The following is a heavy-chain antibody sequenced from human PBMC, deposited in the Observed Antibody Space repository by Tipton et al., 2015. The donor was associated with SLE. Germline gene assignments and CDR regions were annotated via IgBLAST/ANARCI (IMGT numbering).Heavy chain of an antibody. J-gene: IGHJ4*02. V-gene: IGHV4-4*09. CDR3: ARGAPRVLDY. Sequence: GLVKPSETLSLTCTVSDGSISSYYWSWIRQPPGKGLEWIGYIYTSGSTNYNPSLKSRVTISVDTSKNQFSLKLSSVTAADTAVYYCARGAPRVLDYWGQGTLVTVSS. CDR2: IYTSGST. D-gene: IGHD3-10*01. CDR1: DGSISSYY.